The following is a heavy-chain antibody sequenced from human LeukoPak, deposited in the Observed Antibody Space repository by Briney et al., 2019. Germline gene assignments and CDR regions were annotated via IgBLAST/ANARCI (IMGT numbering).Heavy chain of an antibody. J-gene: IGHJ1*01. CDR1: GFTFSSHG. V-gene: IGHV3-23*01. Sequence: GSLGLSCAASGFTFSSHGMNWVRQAPGKGLEWVSGSSSIGGRTYYADSVKGRFTVTRDNSRNTLYLQMNSLRAEDTGVYYCAKDDAWGRFYHWGQGTLVTVSS. CDR3: AKDDAWGRFYH. CDR2: SSSIGGRT. D-gene: IGHD3-16*01.